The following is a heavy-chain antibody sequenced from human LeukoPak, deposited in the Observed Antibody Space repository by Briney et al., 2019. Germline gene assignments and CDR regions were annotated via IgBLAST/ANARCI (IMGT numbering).Heavy chain of an antibody. D-gene: IGHD2-2*01. CDR1: GNYW. Sequence: PGGSLRLSCAASGNYWMHWVRQAPGKGLVWVSHINSDGSWTGYPDSVKGRFTISKDNAKNTVYLQMNNLRAEDTAVYYCVSFYETHWGRGTLVTVSS. J-gene: IGHJ4*02. V-gene: IGHV3-74*01. CDR2: INSDGSWT. CDR3: VSFYETH.